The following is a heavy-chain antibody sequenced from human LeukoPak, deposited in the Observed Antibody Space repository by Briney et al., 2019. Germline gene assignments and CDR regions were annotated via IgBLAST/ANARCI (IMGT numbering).Heavy chain of an antibody. CDR2: ISSSSSYI. Sequence: GGSLRLSCAASGFTFSTYGMHWVRQAPGKGLEWVSSISSSSSYIYYADSVKGRFTISRDNAKNSLYLQMNSLRAEDTAVYYCARESGWYEDYWGQGTLVTVSS. V-gene: IGHV3-21*01. J-gene: IGHJ4*02. CDR3: ARESGWYEDY. CDR1: GFTFSTYG. D-gene: IGHD6-19*01.